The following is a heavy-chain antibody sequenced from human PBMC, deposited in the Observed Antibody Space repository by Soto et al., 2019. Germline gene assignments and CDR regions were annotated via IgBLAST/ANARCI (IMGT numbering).Heavy chain of an antibody. CDR2: FDPEDGET. CDR1: GYTLTELS. V-gene: IGHV1-24*01. CDR3: ATLQYSSGWFDY. D-gene: IGHD6-19*01. J-gene: IGHJ4*02. Sequence: ASVKVSCKVSGYTLTELSMHWVRQAPGKGLEWMGGFDPEDGETIYAQKFQGRVTMTEDTSIDTAYMELSSLRSEDTAVYYCATLQYSSGWFDYWGQGTLVTVSS.